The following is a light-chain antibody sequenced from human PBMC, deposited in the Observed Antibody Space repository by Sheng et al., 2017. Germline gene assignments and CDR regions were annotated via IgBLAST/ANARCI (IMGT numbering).Light chain of an antibody. Sequence: DIVVTQSPLSLPVTPGEPASISCRSSQSLLHTNAYNYLDWYLQKPGQSPQLLIYLGSNRASGVPDRFSGSGSGTDFTLKISRVEAEDVGIYYCMQALQTPITFGQGTRLXIK. J-gene: IGKJ5*01. CDR1: QSLLHTNAYNY. V-gene: IGKV2-28*01. CDR3: MQALQTPIT. CDR2: LGS.